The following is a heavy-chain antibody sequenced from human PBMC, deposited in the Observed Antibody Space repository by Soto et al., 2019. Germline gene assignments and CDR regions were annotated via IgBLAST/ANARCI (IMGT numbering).Heavy chain of an antibody. Sequence: GGSLRLSCAASGFTFSSYAMHWVRQAPGKGLEWVAVISYDGSNKYYADSVKGRFTISRDNSKNTLYLQMNSLRAEDTAVYYCARGRKGPIVGATNYWGQGTLVTVSS. CDR1: GFTFSSYA. D-gene: IGHD1-26*01. V-gene: IGHV3-30-3*01. CDR2: ISYDGSNK. CDR3: ARGRKGPIVGATNY. J-gene: IGHJ4*02.